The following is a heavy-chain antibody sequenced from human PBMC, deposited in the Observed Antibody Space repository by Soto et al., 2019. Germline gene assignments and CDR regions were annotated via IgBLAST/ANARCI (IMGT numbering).Heavy chain of an antibody. Sequence: SETLSLTCTVSGGSISSYYLSWIRQPPGKGLEWIGYIYYSGTTNYNPSLKSRVTISVDTSKNQFSLKLNSVTAADTAVYFCARSGYCGGDYCYPAGYTDYWGQGTLVTVSS. J-gene: IGHJ4*02. CDR1: GGSISSYY. CDR3: ARSGYCGGDYCYPAGYTDY. V-gene: IGHV4-59*01. CDR2: IYYSGTT. D-gene: IGHD2-21*01.